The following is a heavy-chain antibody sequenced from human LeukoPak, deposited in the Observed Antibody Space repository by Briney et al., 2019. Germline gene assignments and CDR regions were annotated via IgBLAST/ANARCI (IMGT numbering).Heavy chain of an antibody. D-gene: IGHD3-10*01. CDR3: ARAITRITRGGFDP. CDR1: GYTFTSYD. CDR2: MNPNSGNT. J-gene: IGHJ5*02. Sequence: ASVKVSCKASGYTFTSYDINWVRQATGQGLEWMGWMNPNSGNTGYAQKFQGRVTMTRNTSISTAYMGLSSLRSEDTAVYYCARAITRITRGGFDPWGQGTLVTVSS. V-gene: IGHV1-8*01.